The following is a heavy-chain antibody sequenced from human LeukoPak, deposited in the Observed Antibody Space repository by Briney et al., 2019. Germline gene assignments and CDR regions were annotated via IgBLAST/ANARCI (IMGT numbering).Heavy chain of an antibody. D-gene: IGHD4-17*01. J-gene: IGHJ6*02. V-gene: IGHV3-30*18. Sequence: GGSLRLSCTASGFTFSSYGMHWVRQAPGKGLEWVAVISYDGSNKYYADSVKGRFTISRDYSKNTLYLQMNSLRAEDTAVYYCAKSVTTDGMDVWGQGTTVTVSS. CDR2: ISYDGSNK. CDR3: AKSVTTDGMDV. CDR1: GFTFSSYG.